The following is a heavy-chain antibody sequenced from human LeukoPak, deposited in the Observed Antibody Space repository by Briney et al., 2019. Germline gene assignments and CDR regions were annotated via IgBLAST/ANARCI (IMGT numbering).Heavy chain of an antibody. CDR1: GGTFSSYA. CDR2: IIPILGIA. D-gene: IGHD2-2*02. Sequence: GASVKVSCKASGGTFSSYAISWVRQAPGQGLEWMGRIIPILGIANYAQKFQGRVTITADKSTSTAYMELSSLRSEDTAVYYCARGGGYCSNTSCYSGWFDPWGQGTLVTVSS. V-gene: IGHV1-69*04. CDR3: ARGGGYCSNTSCYSGWFDP. J-gene: IGHJ5*02.